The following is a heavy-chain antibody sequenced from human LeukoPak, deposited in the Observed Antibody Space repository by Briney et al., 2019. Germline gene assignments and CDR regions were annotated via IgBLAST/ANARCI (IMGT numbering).Heavy chain of an antibody. D-gene: IGHD3-22*01. V-gene: IGHV3-30*04. CDR3: AGGSSGYLFEY. Sequence: PGGSLRLSCAASGFTFSSYAMHWVRQPPGKGLEWVAVISYDGSNKYYADSVKGRFTISRDNSKNTLYLQMNSLRAEDTAVYYCAGGSSGYLFEYWGQGTLVRVSS. J-gene: IGHJ4*02. CDR1: GFTFSSYA. CDR2: ISYDGSNK.